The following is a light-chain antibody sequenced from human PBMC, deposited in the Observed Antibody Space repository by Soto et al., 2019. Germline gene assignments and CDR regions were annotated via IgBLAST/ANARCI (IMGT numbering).Light chain of an antibody. CDR1: QYVSVRF. Sequence: VFTQSPCTLSLSPGESATLSCRASQYVSVRFLAWYQQKPGQAPRLLIYGASDRATGIPDRFTGSGSGTDFTLTINRLEPEDFAVYFCQQYGSSPQTFGQGTKVDIK. J-gene: IGKJ1*01. V-gene: IGKV3-20*01. CDR2: GAS. CDR3: QQYGSSPQT.